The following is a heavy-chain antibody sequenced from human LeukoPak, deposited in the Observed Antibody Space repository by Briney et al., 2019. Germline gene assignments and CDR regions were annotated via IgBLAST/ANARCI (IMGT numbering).Heavy chain of an antibody. D-gene: IGHD2/OR15-2a*01. Sequence: ASVKVSCKASGYNFRNYDFNWVRQATGQGLEWMGWMNPNSGNTGYAEKFQGRVTLTMYTSISTAYMEIGSLRSEDTAVYYCARAEVSSDSFYHHGMDVWGQGTTVTVSS. CDR3: ARAEVSSDSFYHHGMDV. CDR2: MNPNSGNT. V-gene: IGHV1-8*01. J-gene: IGHJ6*02. CDR1: GYNFRNYD.